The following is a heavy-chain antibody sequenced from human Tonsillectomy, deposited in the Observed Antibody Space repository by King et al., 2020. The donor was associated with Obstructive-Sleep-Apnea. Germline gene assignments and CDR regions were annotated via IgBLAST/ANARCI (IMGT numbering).Heavy chain of an antibody. D-gene: IGHD3-22*01. CDR2: IDWDDDK. CDR1: GFSLSTSGMC. V-gene: IGHV2-70*15. Sequence: VTLKESGPALVKPTQTLTLTCTVSGFSLSTSGMCVSWIRQPPGKALEWLARIDWDDDKHHSTSLKTRLTISKDTSKNQVVLTMTNMDPVDTAMYYCARDSDTMIVEGDYYGLDVWGQGTTVTVSS. CDR3: ARDSDTMIVEGDYYGLDV. J-gene: IGHJ6*02.